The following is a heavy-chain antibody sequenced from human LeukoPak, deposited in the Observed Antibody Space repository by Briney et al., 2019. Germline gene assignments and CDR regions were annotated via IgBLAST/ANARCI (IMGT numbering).Heavy chain of an antibody. CDR3: ARGCFGELLYYFDY. CDR1: GGSISSYY. V-gene: IGHV4-4*07. Sequence: SETLSLTCTVSGGSISSYYWSWIRQPAGKGLEWIGRIYTSGSTNYNPSLKSRVTMSVDTSKNQSSLKLSSVTAADTAVYYCARGCFGELLYYFDYWGQGTLVTVSS. CDR2: IYTSGST. D-gene: IGHD3-10*01. J-gene: IGHJ4*02.